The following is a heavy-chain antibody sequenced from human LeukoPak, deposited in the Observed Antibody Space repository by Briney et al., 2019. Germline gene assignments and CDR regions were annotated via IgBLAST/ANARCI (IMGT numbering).Heavy chain of an antibody. CDR2: LFNSGGT. D-gene: IGHD2-21*02. CDR1: GASISSYH. V-gene: IGHV4-59*12. J-gene: IGHJ4*02. CDR3: ARGGRLAYCGGDCYSFYI. Sequence: SETLSLTCTVSGASISSYHWSWIRQPPGKGLEWIGDLFNSGGTSYNASLKSRVTISVDTSKNQFSLNPSSVTAADTAVYYCARGGRLAYCGGDCYSFYIWGQGTLVTVSS.